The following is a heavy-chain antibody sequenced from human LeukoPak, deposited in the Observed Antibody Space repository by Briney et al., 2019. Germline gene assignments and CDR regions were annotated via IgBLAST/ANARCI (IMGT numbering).Heavy chain of an antibody. V-gene: IGHV3-48*03. CDR1: GFTFSSYE. D-gene: IGHD1-14*01. CDR3: ARLNTTWASWFDP. Sequence: GGSLRLSCAASGFTFSSYEMNWVRQAPGKGLEWVSYISGSGTTIYYADSVKGRFTISRDNAKNSLYLQMNSLRAEDTAVYYCARLNTTWASWFDPWGQGTLVTVSS. J-gene: IGHJ5*02. CDR2: ISGSGTTI.